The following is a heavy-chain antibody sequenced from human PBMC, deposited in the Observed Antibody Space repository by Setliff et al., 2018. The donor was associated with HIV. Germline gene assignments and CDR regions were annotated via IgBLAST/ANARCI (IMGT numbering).Heavy chain of an antibody. CDR2: IHHTGST. D-gene: IGHD1-26*01. J-gene: IGHJ4*02. CDR1: DDSVSTFY. V-gene: IGHV4-59*08. Sequence: NPSETLSLTCTVSDDSVSTFYWNWIRQPPGKGLEWIGFIHHTGSTVSNPSLKSRVTISVDTSKNQFSLTLTSVTATDTAVYYCARYRRDDYYLTAYFDSWGQGTLVTVSS. CDR3: ARYRRDDYYLTAYFDS.